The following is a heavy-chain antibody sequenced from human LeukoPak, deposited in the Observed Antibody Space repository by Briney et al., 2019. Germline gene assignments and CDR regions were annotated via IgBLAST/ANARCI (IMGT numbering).Heavy chain of an antibody. CDR1: GFTFDDFA. CDR2: INWNGGGT. Sequence: GGSLRLSCAASGFTFDDFAMSWVRQAPGKGLEWVSGINWNGGGTAYAGSLKGRFTISRDNSKNTVYLQMNSLSGDDTAVYFCARMLGGGYTGLFDSWGQGTLVTVSS. CDR3: ARMLGGGYTGLFDS. D-gene: IGHD3-10*02. V-gene: IGHV3-20*04. J-gene: IGHJ4*02.